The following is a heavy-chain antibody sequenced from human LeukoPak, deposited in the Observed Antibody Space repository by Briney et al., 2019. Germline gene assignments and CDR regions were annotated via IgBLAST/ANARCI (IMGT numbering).Heavy chain of an antibody. CDR3: AKDGVAAAGTELDY. V-gene: IGHV3-30*02. CDR1: GFTFSSYG. CDR2: IRYDGSNK. Sequence: PGGSLRLSCAASGFTFSSYGMHWVRQAPGKGLEWVAFIRYDGSNKYYADSVKGRFTISRDNSKNTLYLQMNSLRAEDTAVYYCAKDGVAAAGTELDYWGQGTLVTVSS. D-gene: IGHD6-13*01. J-gene: IGHJ4*02.